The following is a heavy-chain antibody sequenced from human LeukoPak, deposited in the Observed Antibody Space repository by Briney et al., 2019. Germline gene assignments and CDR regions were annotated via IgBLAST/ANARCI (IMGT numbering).Heavy chain of an antibody. J-gene: IGHJ4*01. CDR1: GYIFTNFG. D-gene: IGHD6-19*01. CDR3: ARDPPSSGWLFDY. CDR2: ISPYNGNR. V-gene: IGHV1-18*01. Sequence: ASVKVSCKASGYIFTNFGISWVRQAPGQGLEWLGWISPYNGNRNYAQKFQGRVTMTTDTSTTTAYMELRSLRSDDTAVYYCARDPPSSGWLFDYWAQGTLVTVSS.